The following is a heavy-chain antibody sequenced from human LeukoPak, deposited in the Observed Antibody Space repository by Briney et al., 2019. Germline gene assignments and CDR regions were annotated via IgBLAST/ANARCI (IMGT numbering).Heavy chain of an antibody. V-gene: IGHV4-61*02. CDR1: GGSISSGSYY. CDR3: ARVSDLPYTMVRGVPPIAPFDY. CDR2: IYTSGST. D-gene: IGHD3-10*01. Sequence: PSETLSLTCTVSGGSISSGSYYWGWIRQPAGKGLEWIGRIYTSGSTNYNPSLKSRVTISVDTSKNQFSLKLSSVTAADTAVYYCARVSDLPYTMVRGVPPIAPFDYWGQGTLVTVSS. J-gene: IGHJ4*02.